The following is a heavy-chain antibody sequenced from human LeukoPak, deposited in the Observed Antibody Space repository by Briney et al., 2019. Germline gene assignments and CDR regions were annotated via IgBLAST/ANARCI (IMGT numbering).Heavy chain of an antibody. V-gene: IGHV4-4*07. J-gene: IGHJ5*02. CDR3: ARDLYKYSGYDLAWFDP. Sequence: SETLPLTCTVSGCSISSYYWSWIRQPAGKGLEWIGRIYTSGSTNYNPSLKSRVTMSVDTSKNQFSLKLSSVTAADTAVYYCARDLYKYSGYDLAWFDPWGQGTLVTVSS. CDR2: IYTSGST. CDR1: GCSISSYY. D-gene: IGHD5-12*01.